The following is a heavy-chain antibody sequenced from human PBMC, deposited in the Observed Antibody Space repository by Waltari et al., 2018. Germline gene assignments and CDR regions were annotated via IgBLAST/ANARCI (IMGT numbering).Heavy chain of an antibody. Sequence: VQLQESGPGLVKPSETLSLTCTVSGGSISTYYWSWIRQPAGKGLEWIGRIYATGSTNYNPSLKSRVTMSVDTSNNQFSLDLTSVTAADTAIYYCARHGGQGSGSQSDYWGQGKLVTVSS. J-gene: IGHJ4*02. V-gene: IGHV4-4*07. D-gene: IGHD3-10*01. CDR3: ARHGGQGSGSQSDY. CDR1: GGSISTYY. CDR2: IYATGST.